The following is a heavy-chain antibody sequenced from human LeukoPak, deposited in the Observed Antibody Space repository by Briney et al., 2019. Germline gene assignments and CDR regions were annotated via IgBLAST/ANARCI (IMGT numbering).Heavy chain of an antibody. Sequence: PGGSLRLSCAASGFTFSGYGMHWVRQAPGKGLEWVAFIQYDGSNKYYADSVKGRFTISRDNSKNTLYLQMNSLRAEDTAVYYCAKVWGHTAYYDFWSGPFDYWGQGTLVTVSS. CDR3: AKVWGHTAYYDFWSGPFDY. D-gene: IGHD3-3*01. J-gene: IGHJ4*02. CDR1: GFTFSGYG. CDR2: IQYDGSNK. V-gene: IGHV3-30*02.